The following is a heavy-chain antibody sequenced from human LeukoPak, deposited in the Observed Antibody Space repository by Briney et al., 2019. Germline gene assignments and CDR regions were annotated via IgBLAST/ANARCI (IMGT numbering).Heavy chain of an antibody. D-gene: IGHD4-17*01. V-gene: IGHV3-30*04. Sequence: PGRSLRLSCAASGFTFSSYAMHWVRQAQGKGLEWVAVISYDGSNKYYADSVKGRFTISRDNSKNTLYLQMNSLRAEDTAVYYCARDLLGDYIPWGQGTLVTVSS. J-gene: IGHJ5*02. CDR2: ISYDGSNK. CDR1: GFTFSSYA. CDR3: ARDLLGDYIP.